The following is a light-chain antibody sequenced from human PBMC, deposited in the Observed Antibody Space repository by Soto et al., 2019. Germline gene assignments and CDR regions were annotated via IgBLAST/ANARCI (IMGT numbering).Light chain of an antibody. J-gene: IGKJ4*01. V-gene: IGKV2-30*01. CDR1: QSLVYRDGNTY. CDR3: MQGTPWPLT. Sequence: DVVMTQSPLSLPVTLGQPASISCRSSQSLVYRDGNTYLNWFQQRPGQSPRRLIYHVSNRDSGVPDRFSGSGSGTEFTLKISRVEAEDVGVYYCMQGTPWPLTFGGGTKVEIK. CDR2: HVS.